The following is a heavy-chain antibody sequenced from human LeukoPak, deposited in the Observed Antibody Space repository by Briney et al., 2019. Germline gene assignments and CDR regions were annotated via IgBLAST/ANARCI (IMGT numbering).Heavy chain of an antibody. Sequence: GGSLRLSCAASGFTFSSYAMGWVRQAPGKGLEWVSTINESGGRTYYADSVKGRFTMSRDNSKNTLYLEMNSLRAEDTAVYYCVKEGRPNSGGGYFDYWGQGTRVTVSS. V-gene: IGHV3-23*01. CDR2: INESGGRT. CDR1: GFTFSSYA. CDR3: VKEGRPNSGGGYFDY. J-gene: IGHJ4*02. D-gene: IGHD6-13*01.